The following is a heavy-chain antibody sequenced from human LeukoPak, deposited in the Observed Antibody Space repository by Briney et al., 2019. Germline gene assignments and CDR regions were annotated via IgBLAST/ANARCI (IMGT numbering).Heavy chain of an antibody. CDR2: IKQDGSEK. J-gene: IGHJ5*02. D-gene: IGHD5-12*01. V-gene: IGHV3-7*01. Sequence: GGSLRLSCAASGFTFSSYWMSWVRQAPGKGLEWVANIKQDGSEKYYADSVKGRFTISRDNSKNTLYLQMNSLRAEDTAVYYCARMGYSGYEYNWFDPWGQGTLVTVSS. CDR3: ARMGYSGYEYNWFDP. CDR1: GFTFSSYW.